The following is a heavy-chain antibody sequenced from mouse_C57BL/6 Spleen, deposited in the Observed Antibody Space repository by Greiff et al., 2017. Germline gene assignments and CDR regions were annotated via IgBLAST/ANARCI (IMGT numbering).Heavy chain of an antibody. CDR3: ARPYPYYHGAMDD. CDR2: IDPEDGET. J-gene: IGHJ4*01. CDR1: GFNITDYY. D-gene: IGHD1-1*01. Sequence: EVKLMESGAELVKPGASVKLSCTASGFNITDYYMPWVKQRTEQGLEWIGRIDPEDGETKYAPKFQGKATITADTSSNTAYLQLSSLTSEDTAVYYCARPYPYYHGAMDDWGQGTSVTVSS. V-gene: IGHV14-2*01.